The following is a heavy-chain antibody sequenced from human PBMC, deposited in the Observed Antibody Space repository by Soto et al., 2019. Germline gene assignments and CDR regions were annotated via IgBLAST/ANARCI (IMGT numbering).Heavy chain of an antibody. CDR3: TKDTHSPSGYFEAFDV. CDR1: GFTFDDHT. V-gene: IGHV3-9*01. Sequence: DAQLVESGGGLVQPGKSLRISCVASGFTFDDHTMHWVRQAPGRGLEWVSCISWNSGIIGYADSVKGGFTISRDNAKNSLYLRMDSLRPEDTAVYYCTKDTHSPSGYFEAFDVWGQGTKVTVSS. D-gene: IGHD3-22*01. J-gene: IGHJ3*01. CDR2: ISWNSGII.